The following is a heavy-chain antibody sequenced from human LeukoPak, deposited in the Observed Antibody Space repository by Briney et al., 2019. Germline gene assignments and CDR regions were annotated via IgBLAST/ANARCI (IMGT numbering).Heavy chain of an antibody. J-gene: IGHJ4*02. D-gene: IGHD7-27*01. CDR1: GFTFRSYA. Sequence: GGSLRLSCAACGFTFRSYAMHWVRQAPGKGGEGVAVISYDGSKKYYADAVKGRFTISRDNSKSTLYLQMNSLRAEDTAVYYCARDSRAGDSFDYWGQGTLVTVSS. V-gene: IGHV3-30*04. CDR3: ARDSRAGDSFDY. CDR2: ISYDGSKK.